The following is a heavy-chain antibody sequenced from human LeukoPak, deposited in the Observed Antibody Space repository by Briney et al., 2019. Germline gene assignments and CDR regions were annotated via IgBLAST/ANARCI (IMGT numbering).Heavy chain of an antibody. Sequence: GSLRLSCAASGFTFSNAWMSWVRQAPGKGLEWVGRIKSKTDGGTTDYAAPVKGRFTISRDDSKNTLYLQMNSLKTEDTAVYYCTTAYYDSTLRDYWGQGTLVTVSS. J-gene: IGHJ4*02. CDR3: TTAYYDSTLRDY. V-gene: IGHV3-15*01. D-gene: IGHD3-22*01. CDR1: GFTFSNAW. CDR2: IKSKTDGGTT.